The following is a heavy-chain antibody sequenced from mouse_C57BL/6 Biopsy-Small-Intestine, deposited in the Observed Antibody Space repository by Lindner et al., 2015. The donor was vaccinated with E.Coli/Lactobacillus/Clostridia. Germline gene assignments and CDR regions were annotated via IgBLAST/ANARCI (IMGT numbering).Heavy chain of an antibody. J-gene: IGHJ1*01. CDR2: ISAYNGNT. Sequence: SVKVSCKASGYTFTSYGISWVRQAPGQGLEWMGWISAYNGNTNYAQKLQGRVTMTTDTSTGTAYMELRSLRSDDTAVYYCARDSSSWYYYYYGMDVWGQGTTVTVSS. CDR1: GYTFTSYG. CDR3: ARDSSSWYYYYYGMDV. V-gene: IGHV1-81*01. D-gene: IGHD1-1*01.